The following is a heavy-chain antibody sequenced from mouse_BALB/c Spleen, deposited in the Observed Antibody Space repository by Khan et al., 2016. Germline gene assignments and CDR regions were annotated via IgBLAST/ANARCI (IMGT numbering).Heavy chain of an antibody. CDR2: INTETGEP. J-gene: IGHJ3*01. CDR3: APGLKGGFAC. Sequence: QIQLVQSGPELKKPGETVKISCKASGYTFTDYSMHWVKQAPGKGLKWMGWINTETGEPTYADDFKGRFAFSLETSASTAYLQINNLKNEDTATYYCAPGLKGGFACWGQGTLVTVSA. D-gene: IGHD1-3*01. V-gene: IGHV9-2-1*01. CDR1: GYTFTDYS.